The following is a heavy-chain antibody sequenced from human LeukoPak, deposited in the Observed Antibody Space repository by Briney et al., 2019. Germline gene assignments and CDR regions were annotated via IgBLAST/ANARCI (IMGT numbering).Heavy chain of an antibody. CDR3: ARDSIGTSPDWLDP. V-gene: IGHV1-46*01. D-gene: IGHD1-1*01. CDR2: INPSGGST. J-gene: IGHJ5*02. CDR1: GYTFTSYY. Sequence: GASVKVSCKASGYTFTSYYMHWVRQAPGQGLEWMGIINPSGGSTSYAQKFQGRVTITKDTSASTAYMELSSLRSEDTAVYYCARDSIGTSPDWLDPWGQGTLVTVSS.